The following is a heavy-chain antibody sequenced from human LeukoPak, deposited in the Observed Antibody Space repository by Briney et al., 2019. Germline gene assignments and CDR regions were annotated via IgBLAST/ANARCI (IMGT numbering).Heavy chain of an antibody. CDR1: GLTVSNNY. D-gene: IGHD4-17*01. J-gene: IGHJ4*02. CDR3: ARAEDKVTTHNDY. Sequence: GGSLRLSCAASGLTVSNNYMSWVRQAPGKGLEWVAVISYDGSNKYYADSVKGRFTISRDNSKNTLYLQMNGLRAEDTAVYYCARAEDKVTTHNDYWGQGTLVTVSS. V-gene: IGHV3-30-3*01. CDR2: ISYDGSNK.